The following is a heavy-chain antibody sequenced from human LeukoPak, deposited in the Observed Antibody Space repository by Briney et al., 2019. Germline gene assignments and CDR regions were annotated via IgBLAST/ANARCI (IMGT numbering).Heavy chain of an antibody. Sequence: SQTLSLTRAMSGDSVSSNSAACNWIRQSPSRGLEWLGRTYYRSKWYNDYAVSVKSRITINPDTSKNQFSLQLNSVTPEDTAVYYCARERIQLWEIHDAFDIWGQGTMVTVSS. CDR3: ARERIQLWEIHDAFDI. J-gene: IGHJ3*02. CDR2: TYYRSKWYN. CDR1: GDSVSSNSAA. D-gene: IGHD5-18*01. V-gene: IGHV6-1*01.